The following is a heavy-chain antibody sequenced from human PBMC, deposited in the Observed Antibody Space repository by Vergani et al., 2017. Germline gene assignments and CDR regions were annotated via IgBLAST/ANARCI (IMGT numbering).Heavy chain of an antibody. J-gene: IGHJ6*03. D-gene: IGHD2-15*01. CDR1: GYSFTSYW. V-gene: IGHV5-51*01. Sequence: EVQLVQSGAEVKKPGESLKISCKGSGYSFTSYWIGWVRQMPGKGLEWMGIIYHGDSDTRYSPSFQGQVTISADKSISPAYLQGSRLKASDTAMYYCARFVVVVAATYNYMDVWGKGTTVTVSS. CDR2: IYHGDSDT. CDR3: ARFVVVVAATYNYMDV.